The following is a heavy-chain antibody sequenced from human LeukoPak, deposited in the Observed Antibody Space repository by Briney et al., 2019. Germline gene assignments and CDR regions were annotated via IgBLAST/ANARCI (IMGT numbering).Heavy chain of an antibody. V-gene: IGHV1-69*04. Sequence: GSSVKLSCKASGGTFTSYAISWVRQAPGQGLEWVGRIIPILGIANYAQKFQGRVTITADKSTSTAYMELSSLRSEDTAVYYCARAIGSSWYYFDYWGQGTLVTVSS. J-gene: IGHJ4*02. CDR2: IIPILGIA. D-gene: IGHD6-13*01. CDR3: ARAIGSSWYYFDY. CDR1: GGTFTSYA.